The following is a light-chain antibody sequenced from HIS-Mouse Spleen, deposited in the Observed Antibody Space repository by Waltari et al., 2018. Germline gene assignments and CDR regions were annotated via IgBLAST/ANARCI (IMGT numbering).Light chain of an antibody. Sequence: NFMLTQPHSVSESPGKTVTISCTGSSGSLASNYVQWYQQRPGSAPTTVIYEDNQRPSGVPDRFSGSIDSSSNSASLTISGLKTEDEADYYCQSYDSSNLWVFGGGTKLTVL. V-gene: IGLV6-57*02. CDR2: EDN. CDR3: QSYDSSNLWV. J-gene: IGLJ3*02. CDR1: SGSLASNY.